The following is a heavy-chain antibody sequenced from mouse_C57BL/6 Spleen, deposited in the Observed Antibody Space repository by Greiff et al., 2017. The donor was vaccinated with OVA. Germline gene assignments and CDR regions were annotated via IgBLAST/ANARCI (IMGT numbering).Heavy chain of an antibody. CDR3: ARGGITTVVAKSDAMDY. Sequence: VQLQQSGPELVKPGASVKISCKASGYTFTDYYMYWVKQSHGKSLEWIGDINPNNGGTSYNQKFKGKATLTVGKSSSTAYMELRSLTSEDSAVYYCARGGITTVVAKSDAMDYWGQGTSVTVSS. CDR1: GYTFTDYY. J-gene: IGHJ4*01. V-gene: IGHV1-26*01. D-gene: IGHD1-1*01. CDR2: INPNNGGT.